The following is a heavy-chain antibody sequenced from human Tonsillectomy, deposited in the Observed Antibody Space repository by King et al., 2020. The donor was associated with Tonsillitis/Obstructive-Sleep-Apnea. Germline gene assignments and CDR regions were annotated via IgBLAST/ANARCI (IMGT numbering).Heavy chain of an antibody. CDR3: AREGTPNPWLDV. J-gene: IGHJ6*04. CDR1: GGSFSGYY. V-gene: IGHV4-34*01. CDR2: INHSGST. Sequence: VQLQQWGAGLLKPSETLSLTCAVYGGSFSGYYWSWIRQPPGKGLEWIGEINHSGSTNYNPSLKSRVTISVDTSQNQLSLKLNSVTAADTAVYYCAREGTPNPWLDVWGKGTTVTVSS. D-gene: IGHD1-14*01.